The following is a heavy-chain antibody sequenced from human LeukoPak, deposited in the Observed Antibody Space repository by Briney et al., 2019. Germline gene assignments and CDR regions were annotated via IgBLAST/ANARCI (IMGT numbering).Heavy chain of an antibody. Sequence: PGGSLRLSCAASGFTFDDFAMHWVRQAPGKGLEWVSLISGDSGSTYYAASVKGRFTTSRDNSKNSLYLQMNSLTTEDTALYYCAKDLSKWGHYDGMDVWGQGTTVTVSS. CDR2: ISGDSGST. D-gene: IGHD2-8*01. CDR1: GFTFDDFA. CDR3: AKDLSKWGHYDGMDV. J-gene: IGHJ6*02. V-gene: IGHV3-43*02.